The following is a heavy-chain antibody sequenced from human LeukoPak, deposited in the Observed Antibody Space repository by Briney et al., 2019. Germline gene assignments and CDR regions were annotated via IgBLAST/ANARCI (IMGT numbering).Heavy chain of an antibody. CDR2: ISGSSPTI. CDR1: GFSFSSYS. J-gene: IGHJ3*01. V-gene: IGHV3-48*04. Sequence: GGSLRLSCAASGFSFSSYSMNWVRQAPGKGLEWVLYISGSSPTIYYADSVKGRFTISRDNAKYSLYLQMNSLRAEDTAVYYCARDKYPATVHDAFDVWGQGTMVIVSS. D-gene: IGHD4-11*01. CDR3: ARDKYPATVHDAFDV.